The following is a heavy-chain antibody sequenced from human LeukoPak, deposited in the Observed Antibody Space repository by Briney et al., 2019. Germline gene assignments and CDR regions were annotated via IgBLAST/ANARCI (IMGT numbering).Heavy chain of an antibody. Sequence: GGSLRLSCAASGFTFSSYGMHWVRQAPGKGLEWVAVISYDGSNKYYADSVKGRFTISRDNSKNTLYLQMNSLRAEDTAVYYCAKDGGDGYQLLEYYSDYWGQGTLVTVSS. J-gene: IGHJ4*02. CDR1: GFTFSSYG. CDR3: AKDGGDGYQLLEYYSDY. V-gene: IGHV3-30*18. CDR2: ISYDGSNK. D-gene: IGHD2-2*01.